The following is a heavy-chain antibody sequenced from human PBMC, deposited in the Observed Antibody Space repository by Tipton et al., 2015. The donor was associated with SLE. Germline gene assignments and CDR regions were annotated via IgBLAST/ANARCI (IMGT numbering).Heavy chain of an antibody. CDR1: GGSISDAIYY. Sequence: TLSLTCTVSGGSISDAIYYWGWIRQPPGKGLEWIGSIYYSGSTYYNPSLKSRVTISVDTSKNQFSLKLSSVTAADTAVYYCARHVDTMLRGVLWFDPWGQGTLVTVSS. J-gene: IGHJ5*02. CDR2: IYYSGST. D-gene: IGHD3-10*01. V-gene: IGHV4-39*01. CDR3: ARHVDTMLRGVLWFDP.